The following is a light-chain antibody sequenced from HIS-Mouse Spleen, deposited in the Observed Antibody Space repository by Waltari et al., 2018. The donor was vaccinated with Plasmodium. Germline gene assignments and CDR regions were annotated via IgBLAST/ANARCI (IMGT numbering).Light chain of an antibody. J-gene: IGLJ2*01. CDR1: KLGDKY. CDR3: QAWDSSTAWV. CDR2: QDS. V-gene: IGLV3-1*01. Sequence: SYELTQPPSVSVSPGQTASITCSGDKLGDKYACWYQQKPGQSPVLVIYQDSKRPSGIPGLVAGSNSGNTATLTISGTQAMDEAEYYCQAWDSSTAWVFGGGTKLTVL.